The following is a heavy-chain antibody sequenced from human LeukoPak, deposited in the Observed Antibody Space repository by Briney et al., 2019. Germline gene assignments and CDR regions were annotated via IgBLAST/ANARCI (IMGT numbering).Heavy chain of an antibody. CDR3: AKDGIISEFGELLPTTFDI. D-gene: IGHD3-10*01. CDR2: ISGSGGST. Sequence: GGSLRLSCAASGFTFSSYAMSWVRQAPGKGLEWVSAISGSGGSTYYADSVKGRFTISRDNSKNTLYLQMNSLRAEDTAVYYCAKDGIISEFGELLPTTFDIWGQGTMVTVSS. CDR1: GFTFSSYA. J-gene: IGHJ3*02. V-gene: IGHV3-23*01.